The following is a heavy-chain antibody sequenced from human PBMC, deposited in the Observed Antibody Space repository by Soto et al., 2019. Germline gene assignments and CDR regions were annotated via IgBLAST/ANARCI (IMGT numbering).Heavy chain of an antibody. CDR2: TYYRSKWYN. D-gene: IGHD6-13*01. CDR1: GDSVSSNSAA. J-gene: IGHJ6*02. V-gene: IGHV6-1*01. CDR3: ARDEQPPEFYYYYGMDV. Sequence: PSQTLSPPCAISGDSVSSNSAAWNWIRQSPSRGLEWLGRTYYRSKWYNDYAVSVKSRITINPDTSKNQFSLQLNSVTPEDTAVYYCARDEQPPEFYYYYGMDVWGQGTTVTVSS.